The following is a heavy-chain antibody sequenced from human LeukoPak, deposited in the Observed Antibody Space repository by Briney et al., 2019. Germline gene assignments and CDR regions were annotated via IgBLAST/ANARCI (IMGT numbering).Heavy chain of an antibody. J-gene: IGHJ4*02. CDR1: GFPFSDYW. V-gene: IGHV3-7*01. Sequence: PGGSLRLSCAASGFPFSDYWMDWVRQAPGKGMEWVANINQDGSEENYADSVKGRFTISRDNAKNSLYLQMNGLRAEDTAVYYCSRSLDYWGRGALVTVSS. CDR3: SRSLDY. CDR2: INQDGSEE.